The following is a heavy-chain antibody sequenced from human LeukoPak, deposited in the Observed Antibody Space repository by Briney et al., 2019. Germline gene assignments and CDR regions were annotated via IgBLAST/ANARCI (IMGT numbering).Heavy chain of an antibody. Sequence: SETLSLTCTVSGGSISSYYWSWIRQPPGKGLEWIGEINHSGSTNYNPSLKSRVTISVDTSKNQFSLRLSSVTAADTAVYYCARQRWAFDYWGQGTLVTVSS. D-gene: IGHD1-26*01. J-gene: IGHJ4*02. CDR2: INHSGST. CDR3: ARQRWAFDY. V-gene: IGHV4-34*01. CDR1: GGSISSYY.